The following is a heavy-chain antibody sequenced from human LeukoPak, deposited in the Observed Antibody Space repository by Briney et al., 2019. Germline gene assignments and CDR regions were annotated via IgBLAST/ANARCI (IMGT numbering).Heavy chain of an antibody. CDR3: ARGHSITIFGVVITYYFDY. CDR2: MNPNSGNT. D-gene: IGHD3-3*01. Sequence: ASVKVSCKASGYTFTSYDINWVRQATGRGLEWMGWMNPNSGNTGYAQKFQGRVTMTRNTFISTAYMELSSLRSEDTAVYYCARGHSITIFGVVITYYFDYWGQGTLVTVSS. J-gene: IGHJ4*02. V-gene: IGHV1-8*01. CDR1: GYTFTSYD.